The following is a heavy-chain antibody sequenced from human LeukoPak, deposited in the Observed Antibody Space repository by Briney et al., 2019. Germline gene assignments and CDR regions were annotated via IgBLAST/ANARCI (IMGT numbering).Heavy chain of an antibody. CDR3: ARDKRYGIAAAGGYYYYMDV. CDR2: ISYDGIYK. Sequence: GGSLRLSCAASGFTFSDYTMHWVRQAPGKGLERGAVISYDGIYKFYADSVKGRFTISRDSSRNTLYLQMNSLRAEDTAVYYCARDKRYGIAAAGGYYYYMDVWGKGTTVTVSS. V-gene: IGHV3-30-3*01. CDR1: GFTFSDYT. J-gene: IGHJ6*03. D-gene: IGHD6-13*01.